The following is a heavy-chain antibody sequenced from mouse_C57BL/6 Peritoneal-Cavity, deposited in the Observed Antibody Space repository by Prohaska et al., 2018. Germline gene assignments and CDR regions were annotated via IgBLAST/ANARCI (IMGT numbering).Heavy chain of an antibody. V-gene: IGHV1-81*01. Sequence: TFPSYGISWVKQRTGQVLEWIGEIYPRSGNTYYNEKFKGKATLTADKSSSTAYMELRSLTSEDSAVYFCAREGGTGTFAYWGQGTLVTVSA. D-gene: IGHD4-1*01. CDR2: IYPRSGNT. CDR3: AREGGTGTFAY. J-gene: IGHJ3*01. CDR1: TFPSYG.